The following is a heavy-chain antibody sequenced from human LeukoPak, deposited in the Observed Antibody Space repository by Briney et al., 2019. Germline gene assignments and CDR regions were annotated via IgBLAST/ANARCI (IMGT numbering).Heavy chain of an antibody. D-gene: IGHD5-12*01. V-gene: IGHV4-34*01. CDR3: ARKVATRRPLDY. CDR2: INHSGST. J-gene: IGHJ4*02. Sequence: PSETLSLTCAVYGGSFSSYYWSWIRQPPGKGLEWIGEINHSGSTNYNPSLKSRVTISVDTSKNQFSLKLSSVTAEYTAVYYCARKVATRRPLDYWGQGTLVTVSS. CDR1: GGSFSSYY.